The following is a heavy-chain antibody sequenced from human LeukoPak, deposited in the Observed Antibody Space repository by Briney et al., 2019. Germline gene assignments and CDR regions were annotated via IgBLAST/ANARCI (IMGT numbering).Heavy chain of an antibody. D-gene: IGHD3-22*01. Sequence: GGSLRLSCAASGFTFGSYSMNWVRQAPGKGLEWVGLIRSNTYDGTTYYAASVEGRFTISRDDSKSIAYLQMNSLKTEDTAVYYCTSRDRDYWGQGTLVTVSS. CDR2: IRSNTYDGTT. CDR3: TSRDRDY. J-gene: IGHJ4*02. V-gene: IGHV3-49*04. CDR1: GFTFGSYS.